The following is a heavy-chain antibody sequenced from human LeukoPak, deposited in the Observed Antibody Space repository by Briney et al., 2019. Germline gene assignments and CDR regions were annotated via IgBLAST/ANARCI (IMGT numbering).Heavy chain of an antibody. V-gene: IGHV1-69*04. CDR3: ARVGGYSGYDSGSYYYYGMDV. D-gene: IGHD5-12*01. Sequence: SVKVSCKASGGTFSSYAISWVRQAPGQGLEWMGRIIPILGIANYAQKFQGRVTITADKSTSTAYMELSSLRSEDTAVYYCARVGGYSGYDSGSYYYYGMDVWGQGTTVTVSS. CDR2: IIPILGIA. J-gene: IGHJ6*02. CDR1: GGTFSSYA.